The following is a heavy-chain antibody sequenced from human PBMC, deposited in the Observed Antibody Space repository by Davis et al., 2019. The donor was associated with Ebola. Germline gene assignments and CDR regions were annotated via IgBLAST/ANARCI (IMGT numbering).Heavy chain of an antibody. V-gene: IGHV3-30-3*01. CDR2: ISYDGSNK. J-gene: IGHJ4*02. D-gene: IGHD3-10*01. CDR3: ARMGFGLDY. Sequence: GESLKISCSASGFTFSSYAMHWVRQAPGKGLEWVAVISYDGSNKYYADSVKGRFTISRDNSKNTLYLQMNSLRAEDTAVYYCARMGFGLDYWGQGTLVTVSS. CDR1: GFTFSSYA.